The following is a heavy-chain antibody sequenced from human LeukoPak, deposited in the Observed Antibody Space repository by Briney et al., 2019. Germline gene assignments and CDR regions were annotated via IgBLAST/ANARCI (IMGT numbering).Heavy chain of an antibody. CDR1: GFTFITEW. V-gene: IGHV3-7*01. CDR2: MKEEGGMG. J-gene: IGHJ4*02. D-gene: IGHD6-19*01. CDR3: TRDGCSGWCHDY. Sequence: GGSLRLSCGASGFTFITEWMGWFLKGLGKGLERLATMKEEGGMGYYLDSVRGRFTISRDNANNSLFLQMNSLRADDTAVYYCTRDGCSGWCHDYWGQGTLVTVSS.